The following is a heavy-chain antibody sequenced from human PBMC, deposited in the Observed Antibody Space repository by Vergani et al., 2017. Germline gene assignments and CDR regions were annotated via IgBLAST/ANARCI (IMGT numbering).Heavy chain of an antibody. D-gene: IGHD6-19*01. J-gene: IGHJ4*02. CDR1: GFTFSNYG. V-gene: IGHV3-33*08. Sequence: QVHLVESGGGVVQPGRSLRLSCVVSGFTFSNYGMHWVRQAPGKGLEWVTFIRYDGSNTYYADSVKGRFTISRDNSKNTLFLQMNSLRPEDTAVYYCARDTVTGSRYFDYWGQGTLVTVSS. CDR3: ARDTVTGSRYFDY. CDR2: IRYDGSNT.